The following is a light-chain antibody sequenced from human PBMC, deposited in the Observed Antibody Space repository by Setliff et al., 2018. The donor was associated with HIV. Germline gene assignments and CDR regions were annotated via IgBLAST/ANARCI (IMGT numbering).Light chain of an antibody. V-gene: IGLV2-14*01. J-gene: IGLJ1*01. Sequence: QSALTQPASVSGSPGQSITISCTGTSSDVGGYNYVSCYQQHPGKAPKLMIYDVSKRPSGVSDRFSGSKSGNTASLTISGLQAEDEADYYCSSSRSSTIEVFGTGTKVTVL. CDR2: DVS. CDR3: SSSRSSTIEV. CDR1: SSDVGGYNY.